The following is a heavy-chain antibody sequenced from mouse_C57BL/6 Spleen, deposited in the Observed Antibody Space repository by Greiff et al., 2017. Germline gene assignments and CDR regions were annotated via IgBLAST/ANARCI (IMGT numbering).Heavy chain of an antibody. V-gene: IGHV2-2*01. CDR3: ARVEYYAKDY. Sequence: QVQLQQSGPGLVQPSQSLSITCTVSGFSLTSYGVHWVRQSPGKGLEWLGVIWSGGSTDYNAAFIYRLSMSKDNAKSQVFFKMNSLRADDTAIYYCARVEYYAKDYWGQGTSVTVSS. J-gene: IGHJ4*01. CDR2: IWSGGST. CDR1: GFSLTSYG.